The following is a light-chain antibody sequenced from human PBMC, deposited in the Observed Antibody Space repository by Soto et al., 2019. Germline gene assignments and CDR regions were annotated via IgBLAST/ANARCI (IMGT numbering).Light chain of an antibody. V-gene: IGKV3-11*01. CDR1: QSVSSY. CDR2: DAS. CDR3: QQRSNWPPRWT. Sequence: EIVFTQSPATPSLSPGERATLSCRASQSVSSYLAWYQQKPGQAARLLIYDASNRATGIPARFRGSGSGTDFTLTISSLEPEDFAVYYGQQRSNWPPRWTFGQGTKVDIK. J-gene: IGKJ1*01.